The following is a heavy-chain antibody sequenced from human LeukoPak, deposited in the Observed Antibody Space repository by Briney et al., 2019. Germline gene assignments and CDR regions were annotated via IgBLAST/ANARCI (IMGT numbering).Heavy chain of an antibody. CDR3: ARVSGYDWESFYDY. J-gene: IGHJ4*02. D-gene: IGHD5-12*01. CDR2: IYYSGST. CDR1: GASITTYY. V-gene: IGHV4-59*01. Sequence: SETLSLTCTVSGASITTYYWSWIRQPPGKGLEWIGYIYYSGSTNYNPSLKSRVTISVDTSKNQFSLKLSSVTAADTAMYYCARVSGYDWESFYDYWGQGSLVTVSS.